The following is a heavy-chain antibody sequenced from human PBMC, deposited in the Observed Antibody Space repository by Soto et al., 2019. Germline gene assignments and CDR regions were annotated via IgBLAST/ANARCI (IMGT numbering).Heavy chain of an antibody. V-gene: IGHV4-39*01. J-gene: IGHJ4*02. Sequence: SETLSLTCTVSDGSITSSNNFWGWIRQPPGKGLEWIGTIFYGGNTYYNPSLKSRVTMSVDTFKNQFSLRLSSVTAADTAVYFCASRYYFDSGRYSHTFDSWGQGTLVTVSS. CDR3: ASRYYFDSGRYSHTFDS. CDR1: DGSITSSNNF. D-gene: IGHD3-10*01. CDR2: IFYGGNT.